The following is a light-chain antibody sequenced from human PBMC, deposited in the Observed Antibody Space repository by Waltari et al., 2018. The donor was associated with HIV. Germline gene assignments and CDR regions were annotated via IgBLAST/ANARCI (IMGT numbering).Light chain of an antibody. CDR2: DAS. CDR3: QQYNNLRVFT. CDR1: QDISNY. J-gene: IGKJ3*01. V-gene: IGKV1-33*01. Sequence: DIQMTQSPSSLSASVGDRVTITCQASQDISNYLNWYQQKPGKAPKLLIYDASSLETGVPSRFSGSGSGTDVTFTITSLQPEDIATYYCQQYNNLRVFTFGPGTKVDIK.